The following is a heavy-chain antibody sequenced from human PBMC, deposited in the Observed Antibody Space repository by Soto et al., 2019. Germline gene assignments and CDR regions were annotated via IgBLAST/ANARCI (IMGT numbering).Heavy chain of an antibody. Sequence: SVKVSCKASGGTFSSYAISWVRQAPGQGLEWMGGIIPIFGTANYAQKFQGRVTITADESTSTAYMELSSLRSEDTAVYYCAGESKSGYSYGLNYFGFDYWGQGTMVTVSS. CDR3: AGESKSGYSYGLNYFGFDY. CDR1: GGTFSSYA. D-gene: IGHD5-18*01. V-gene: IGHV1-69*13. CDR2: IIPIFGTA. J-gene: IGHJ4*02.